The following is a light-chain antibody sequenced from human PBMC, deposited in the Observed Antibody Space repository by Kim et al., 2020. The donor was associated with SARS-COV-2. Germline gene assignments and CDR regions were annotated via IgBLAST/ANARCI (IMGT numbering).Light chain of an antibody. CDR1: QSLFNPSNDKTS. Sequence: DIVVTQSPDSPAVSLGERATINCKSSQSLFNPSNDKTSLAWYQQKPGQPPNLLFYWSFIRQSGVPDRFRVSGSGADFTLTISSLQAEDVAVYYCSQYYTLPFTFGQGTKLEI. CDR2: WSF. V-gene: IGKV4-1*01. J-gene: IGKJ2*01. CDR3: SQYYTLPFT.